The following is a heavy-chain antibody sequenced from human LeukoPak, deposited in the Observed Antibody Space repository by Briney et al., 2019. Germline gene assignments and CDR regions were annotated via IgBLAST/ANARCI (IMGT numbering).Heavy chain of an antibody. CDR1: GFTFSSYS. Sequence: GSLRLSCAASGFTFSSYSMNWVRQPPGKGLEWIGSIYYSGSTYYNPSLKSRVTISVDTSKNQFSLKLSSVTAADTAVYYCARERSYYDSSGYTYWGQGTLVTVSS. D-gene: IGHD3-22*01. J-gene: IGHJ4*02. CDR3: ARERSYYDSSGYTY. CDR2: IYYSGST. V-gene: IGHV4-39*07.